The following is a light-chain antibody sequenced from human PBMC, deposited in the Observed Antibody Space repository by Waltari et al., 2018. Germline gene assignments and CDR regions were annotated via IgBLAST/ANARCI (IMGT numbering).Light chain of an antibody. Sequence: QSVLTQPPSASGTPGQRVTISCSGSSSNIGDNYVYWYQQPPGTAPKLLIYRNNQRPSGVPDRFSGSKSGTSASLAISGLRSEDEADYYCATWDDSLSGLYVFAAGTKVTVL. CDR2: RNN. V-gene: IGLV1-47*01. J-gene: IGLJ1*01. CDR1: SSNIGDNY. CDR3: ATWDDSLSGLYV.